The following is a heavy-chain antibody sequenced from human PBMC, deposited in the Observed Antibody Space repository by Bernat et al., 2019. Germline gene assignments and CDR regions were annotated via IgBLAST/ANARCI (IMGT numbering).Heavy chain of an antibody. J-gene: IGHJ5*02. CDR1: GGSISGYY. Sequence: QLQLQESGPGLVKPSETLSLTCTVSGGSISGYYWSWIRQSPGKGLEWIGYIYYSGSTHYNPSLKSRVTMSVDTSKSQSSLKLTSVTAADTAVYYCARGGYWFDPWGQGTLVTVSS. CDR3: ARGGYWFDP. D-gene: IGHD6-13*01. CDR2: IYYSGST. V-gene: IGHV4-59*01.